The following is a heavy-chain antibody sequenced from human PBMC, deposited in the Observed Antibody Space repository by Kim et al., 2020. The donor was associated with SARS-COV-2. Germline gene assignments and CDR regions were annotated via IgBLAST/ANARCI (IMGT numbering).Heavy chain of an antibody. CDR1: GFTFSSYG. J-gene: IGHJ1*01. D-gene: IGHD6-19*01. V-gene: IGHV3-30*18. CDR3: AKDRGSGWYNYRFEYFQH. Sequence: GGSLRLSCAASGFTFSSYGMHWVRQAPGKGLEWVAVISYDGSNKYYADSVKGRFTISRDNSKNTLYLQMNSLRAEDTAVYYCAKDRGSGWYNYRFEYFQHWGQGTLVTVSS. CDR2: ISYDGSNK.